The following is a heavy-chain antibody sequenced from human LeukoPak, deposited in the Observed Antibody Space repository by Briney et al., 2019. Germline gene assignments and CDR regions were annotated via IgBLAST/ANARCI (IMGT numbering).Heavy chain of an antibody. CDR2: IDPSDSYT. CDR3: VTSERLSSGHNWINR. D-gene: IGHD6-25*01. V-gene: IGHV5-10-1*01. Sequence: PAESLLRFCKGSGYSFTSYWITWVRQMPGKGLEWMGRIDPSDSYTNYSPSFQGHVTISADKSISTAYLQWSSLKASDTAMYYCVTSERLSSGHNWINRCGQGRLVTVSS. CDR1: GYSFTSYW. J-gene: IGHJ5*02.